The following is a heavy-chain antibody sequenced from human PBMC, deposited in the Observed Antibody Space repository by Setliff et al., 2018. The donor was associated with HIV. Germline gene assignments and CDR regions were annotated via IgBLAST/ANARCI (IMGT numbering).Heavy chain of an antibody. CDR1: GYTFTTYD. Sequence: ASVKVSCKASGYTFTTYDITWVRQAPGQGLEWLGWTSPYNGHTNFAQKFQGRVTMTTDTATSTAYMEVRSLRSDDTAVYYCARTDYGGNSGGNYFDYWGQGSLVTAPQ. CDR3: ARTDYGGNSGGNYFDY. D-gene: IGHD4-17*01. J-gene: IGHJ4*02. V-gene: IGHV1-18*01. CDR2: TSPYNGHT.